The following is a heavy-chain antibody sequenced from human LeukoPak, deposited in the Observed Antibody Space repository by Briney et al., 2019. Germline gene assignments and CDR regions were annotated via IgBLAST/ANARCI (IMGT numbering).Heavy chain of an antibody. V-gene: IGHV3-30-3*01. CDR1: GFTFSSYA. D-gene: IGHD3-10*01. Sequence: GGSLRLSCAASGFTFSSYAMHWVRQAPGKGLEWVAVISYDGSNKYYADSVKGRFTISRDNSKNTLYLQMNSLRAEDTAVYYCARDAPFGELLYPDYWGQGTLVTVSS. J-gene: IGHJ4*02. CDR3: ARDAPFGELLYPDY. CDR2: ISYDGSNK.